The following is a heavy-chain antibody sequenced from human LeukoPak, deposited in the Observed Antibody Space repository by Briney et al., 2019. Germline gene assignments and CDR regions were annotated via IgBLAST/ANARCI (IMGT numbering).Heavy chain of an antibody. J-gene: IGHJ4*02. CDR3: ASDWYYDILTGYYLFDY. Sequence: SETLSLTCTVSGGSISSSSYYWGWIRQPAGKGLEWIGRIYTSGSTNYNPSLKSRVTMSVDTSKNQFSLKLSSVTAADTAVYYCASDWYYDILTGYYLFDYWGQGTLATVSS. D-gene: IGHD3-9*01. V-gene: IGHV4-61*02. CDR2: IYTSGST. CDR1: GGSISSSSYY.